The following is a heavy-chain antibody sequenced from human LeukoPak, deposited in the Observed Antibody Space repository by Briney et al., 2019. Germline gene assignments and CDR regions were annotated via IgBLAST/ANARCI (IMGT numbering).Heavy chain of an antibody. D-gene: IGHD2-2*01. CDR1: GFTFSNYG. CDR2: VRYDESTK. V-gene: IGHV3-30*02. CDR3: AKDVPAAYFDY. Sequence: PGGSLRLPCAASGFTFSNYGMHWVRQAPGKGLEWVAFVRYDESTKFYADSVKGRFTISRDNSKTTLYLQMNSLRPEDTAVYYCAKDVPAAYFDYWGQGTLVTVSS. J-gene: IGHJ4*02.